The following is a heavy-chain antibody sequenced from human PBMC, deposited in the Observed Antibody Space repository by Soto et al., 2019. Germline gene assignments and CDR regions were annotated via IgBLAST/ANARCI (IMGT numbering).Heavy chain of an antibody. Sequence: SETLSLTCPVSGDPFSITNYYWGWIRQPPGKGLEWIGSVYYTGITYYSPSLKSRVTISVDTSKKQFSLDLSSVTAADTAIYYCVSQVPGIANYFDDWGQGALVTVSS. CDR1: GDPFSITNYY. CDR2: VYYTGIT. V-gene: IGHV4-39*01. D-gene: IGHD2-21*01. CDR3: VSQVPGIANYFDD. J-gene: IGHJ4*02.